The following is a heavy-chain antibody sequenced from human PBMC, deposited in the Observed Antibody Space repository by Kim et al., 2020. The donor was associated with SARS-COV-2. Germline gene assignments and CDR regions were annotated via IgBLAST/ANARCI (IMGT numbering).Heavy chain of an antibody. CDR2: FISMFGTA. Sequence: SVKVSCKASGGTSSSYAVNWVRQAPGQGLEWMGGFISMFGTAKYAQKFQGRVTITADESTSTVNMELSSLTSEDTAVYYCARGSGSGTYYRYYFMAVWG. CDR1: GGTSSSYA. CDR3: ARGSGSGTYYRYYFMAV. D-gene: IGHD3-10*01. J-gene: IGHJ6*02. V-gene: IGHV1-69*13.